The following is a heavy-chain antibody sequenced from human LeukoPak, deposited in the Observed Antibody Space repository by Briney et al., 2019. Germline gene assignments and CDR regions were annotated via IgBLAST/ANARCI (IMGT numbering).Heavy chain of an antibody. CDR3: ARGLSGYGDRFDY. CDR1: GYTFTSYD. D-gene: IGHD4-17*01. V-gene: IGHV1-8*01. J-gene: IGHJ4*02. CDR2: MNPNSGNT. Sequence: SVKVSCKASGYTFTSYDINWVRQATGRGLEWMGWMNPNSGNTGYAQKFQGRVTMTRNTSISTAYVELSSLRSEDTAVYYCARGLSGYGDRFDYWGQGTLVTVSS.